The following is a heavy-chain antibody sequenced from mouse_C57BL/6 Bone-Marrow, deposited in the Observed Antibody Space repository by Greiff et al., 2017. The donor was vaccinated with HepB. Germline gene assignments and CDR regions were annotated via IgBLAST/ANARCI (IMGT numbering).Heavy chain of an antibody. V-gene: IGHV1-15*01. CDR3: TQVVARYFDV. Sequence: VQLQQSGAELVRPGASVTLSCKASGYTFTDYEMHWVKQTPVHGLEWIGAIDPETGGTAYNQKFKGKAILTADKSSSTAYMELRSRTSEDSAVYYCTQVVARYFDVWGTGTTVTVSS. CDR2: IDPETGGT. CDR1: GYTFTDYE. J-gene: IGHJ1*03. D-gene: IGHD1-1*01.